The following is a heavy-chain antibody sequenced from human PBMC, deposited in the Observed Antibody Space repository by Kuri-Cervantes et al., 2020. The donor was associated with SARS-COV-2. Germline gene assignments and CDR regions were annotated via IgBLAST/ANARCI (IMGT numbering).Heavy chain of an antibody. CDR2: ITSKAYGGTT. D-gene: IGHD2-21*02. Sequence: GESLKISCAASGFTFSSYSMNWFRQAPGKGLEWVGFITSKAYGGTTEYAASVKGRFTISRDDSKSIAYLQMNSLKTEDTAVYYCSLTAIRFRSKTMFDYWGQGTLVTVSS. CDR1: GFTFSSYS. J-gene: IGHJ4*02. V-gene: IGHV3-49*03. CDR3: SLTAIRFRSKTMFDY.